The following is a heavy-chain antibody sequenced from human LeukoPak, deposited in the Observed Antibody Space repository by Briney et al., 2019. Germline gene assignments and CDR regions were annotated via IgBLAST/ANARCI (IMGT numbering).Heavy chain of an antibody. D-gene: IGHD2-8*01. CDR3: AKGKNGFDY. CDR1: GFPLISNA. CDR2: ISSGVGSS. J-gene: IGHJ4*02. V-gene: IGHV3-23*01. Sequence: PGGSLRLSCAASGFPLISNAMSWVRQAPGKGLVWVSAISSGVGSSYYADSVKGRFTISRDNSKNTLYLQMNSLRAEDTAVYYCAKGKNGFDYWGQGTLVTVSS.